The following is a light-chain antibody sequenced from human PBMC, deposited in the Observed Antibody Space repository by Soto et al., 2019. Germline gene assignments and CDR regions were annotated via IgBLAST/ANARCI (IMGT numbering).Light chain of an antibody. V-gene: IGLV1-44*01. CDR2: YDN. J-gene: IGLJ1*01. CDR1: ISNIGRNM. Sequence: SVLRLSASASGTAGQRFVISCSGSISNIGRNMVNWYQQLPGTAPKLLMYYDNQRPSGVPDRFSGSRSGTSASLAISGLQSEHEADYYCAVWDDSLNGEIFGTGTTVTGL. CDR3: AVWDDSLNGEI.